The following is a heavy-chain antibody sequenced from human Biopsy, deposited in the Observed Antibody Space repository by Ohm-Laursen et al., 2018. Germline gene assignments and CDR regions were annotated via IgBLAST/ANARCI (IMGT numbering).Heavy chain of an antibody. CDR3: ARGRLRAVARFDY. D-gene: IGHD6-19*01. Sequence: SETLSLTWAVSGGSFSGYYWSWIRQPPGKGLEWIGEINHSGSTNYNPSLKSRVTISVDTSKNQFSLKLSSVTAADTAVYYCARGRLRAVARFDYWGQGTLVTVSS. CDR2: INHSGST. CDR1: GGSFSGYY. V-gene: IGHV4-34*01. J-gene: IGHJ4*02.